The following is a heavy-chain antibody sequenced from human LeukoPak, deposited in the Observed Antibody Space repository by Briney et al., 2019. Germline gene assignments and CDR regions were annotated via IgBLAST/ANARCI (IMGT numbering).Heavy chain of an antibody. V-gene: IGHV4-4*07. CDR1: GGSINSYY. CDR2: IYSSGST. J-gene: IGHJ4*01. D-gene: IGHD4-23*01. CDR3: ARDRTYGGNSGFDY. Sequence: SETLSLTCTVSGGSINSYYWSWIRQPAGKGLEWIGRIYSSGSTNFNPSLQSRVTMSVDTSKNQFSLNMTSVTAADTAVYYCARDRTYGGNSGFDYRGLGTLVTVSS.